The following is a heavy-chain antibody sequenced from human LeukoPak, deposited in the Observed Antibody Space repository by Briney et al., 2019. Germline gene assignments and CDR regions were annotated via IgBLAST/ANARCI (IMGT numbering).Heavy chain of an antibody. J-gene: IGHJ4*02. V-gene: IGHV3-15*01. CDR1: GFTFSNAW. D-gene: IGHD4-11*01. Sequence: GGSLRLSCAASGFTFSNAWMSWVRQAPGKGLEWVGRIKSETDGGTTDYAAPVKGRFTISRDDSKNTLYLQMNSLKTEDTAVYYCTTETTVTYTIDYWGQGTLVTVSS. CDR2: IKSETDGGTT. CDR3: TTETTVTYTIDY.